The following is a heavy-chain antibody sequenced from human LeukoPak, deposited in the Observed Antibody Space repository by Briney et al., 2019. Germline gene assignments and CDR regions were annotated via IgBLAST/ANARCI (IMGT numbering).Heavy chain of an antibody. CDR2: IYYSGST. CDR3: ARFLDYYDSSYFDY. V-gene: IGHV4-39*01. D-gene: IGHD3-22*01. J-gene: IGHJ4*02. CDR1: GGSISSSSYY. Sequence: YPSETLSLTCTVSGGSISSSSYYWGWIRQPPGKGLERIGSIYYSGSTYYNPSLKSRVTISVDTSKNQFSLKLSSVTAADTAVYYCARFLDYYDSSYFDYWGQGTLVTVSS.